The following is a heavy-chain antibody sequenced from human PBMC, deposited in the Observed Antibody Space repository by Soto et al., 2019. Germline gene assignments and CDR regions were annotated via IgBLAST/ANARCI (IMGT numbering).Heavy chain of an antibody. D-gene: IGHD2-15*01. V-gene: IGHV4-61*01. J-gene: IGHJ4*02. Sequence: QVQLQESGPGLVKPSETLSLTCTVSGGSVSSGSYYWSWIRQPPGKGLEWIGYIYYSGSTNYNPTLKSRVTIPVDTSKNQFSLKLSSVTAADTAVYYCAREPLYCSGGSCYSGSFDYWGQGTLVTVSS. CDR1: GGSVSSGSYY. CDR2: IYYSGST. CDR3: AREPLYCSGGSCYSGSFDY.